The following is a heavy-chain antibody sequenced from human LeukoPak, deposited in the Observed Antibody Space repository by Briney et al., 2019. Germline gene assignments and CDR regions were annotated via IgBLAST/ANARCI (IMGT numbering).Heavy chain of an antibody. CDR1: GFTFDDYA. CDR2: ISWNSGSI. V-gene: IGHV3-9*01. CDR3: AKDRGATGTDWYFDL. J-gene: IGHJ2*01. D-gene: IGHD1-1*01. Sequence: GRSLRLSCAASGFTFDDYAMHWVRQAPGKGLEWVSGISWNSGSIGYADSVKGRFTISRDNAKNSLYLQMNSLRAGDTALYYCAKDRGATGTDWYFDLWGRGTLVTVSS.